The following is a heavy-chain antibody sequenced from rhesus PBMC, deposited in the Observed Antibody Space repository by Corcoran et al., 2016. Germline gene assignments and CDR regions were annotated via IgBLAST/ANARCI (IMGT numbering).Heavy chain of an antibody. V-gene: IGHV2-95*01. J-gene: IGHJ4*01. Sequence: QVTLKESGPALVKPTQTLTLTCTFSGFSISTTGTGVGWIRQPPGKALEWLASIYWNDSKYYSTSLKSRLTITKDTSTNQVVLTMTNMDPVDTATYYCARVGIRWVQTYFDYWGQGVLVTVSS. CDR3: ARVGIRWVQTYFDY. CDR2: IYWNDSK. CDR1: GFSISTTGTG. D-gene: IGHD5-42*01.